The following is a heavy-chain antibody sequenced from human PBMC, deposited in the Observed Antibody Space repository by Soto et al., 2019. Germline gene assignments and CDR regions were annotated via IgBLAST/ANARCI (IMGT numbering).Heavy chain of an antibody. CDR3: ARDRNVRGYSGYDQIRYYYSGLDV. CDR1: GGSVSSGSYY. D-gene: IGHD5-12*01. J-gene: IGHJ6*02. V-gene: IGHV4-61*01. Sequence: PSETLSLTCTVSGGSVSSGSYYWSWIRQPPGKGLEWIGNIYYTGSSDYNPSPKSRVIISRDTSKNQFSLKLSSVTAADTAVYYCARDRNVRGYSGYDQIRYYYSGLDVWGQGTTVTVSS. CDR2: IYYTGSS.